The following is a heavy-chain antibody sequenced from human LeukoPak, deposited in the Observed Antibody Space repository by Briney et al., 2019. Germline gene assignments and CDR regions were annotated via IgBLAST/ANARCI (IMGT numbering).Heavy chain of an antibody. V-gene: IGHV4-28*01. J-gene: IGHJ4*02. CDR3: ARKIAAVGHFDY. CDR1: GYSISSDNW. Sequence: SETLSLTCAVSGYSISSDNWWGWIRQPPGKGLEWIGYIYYSGSTLYNSSLKSRVTMSVDTSKNQFSLKLSSVTTVDTAVYYCARKIAAVGHFDYWGQGTLVTVSS. D-gene: IGHD6-13*01. CDR2: IYYSGST.